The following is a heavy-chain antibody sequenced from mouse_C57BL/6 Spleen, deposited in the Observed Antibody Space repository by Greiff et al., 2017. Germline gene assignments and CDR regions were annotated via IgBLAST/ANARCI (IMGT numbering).Heavy chain of an antibody. V-gene: IGHV1-82*01. CDR1: GYAFSSSW. Sequence: HVQLQQSGPELVKPGASVKISCKASGYAFSSSWMNWVKQRPGKGLEWIGRIYPGDGDTNYNGKFKGKATLTADKSSSTAYMQLSSLTSEDSAVYFCARYYGSSYWYFDVWGTGTTVTVSS. D-gene: IGHD1-1*01. CDR2: IYPGDGDT. CDR3: ARYYGSSYWYFDV. J-gene: IGHJ1*03.